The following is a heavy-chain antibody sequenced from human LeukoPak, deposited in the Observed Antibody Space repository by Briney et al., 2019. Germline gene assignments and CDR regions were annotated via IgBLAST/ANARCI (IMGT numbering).Heavy chain of an antibody. CDR2: INPSGGST. D-gene: IGHD2-2*02. V-gene: IGHV1-46*01. CDR3: ARSGDVVVPAAIGY. CDR1: GYTFTTDY. Sequence: ASVKVSCKASGYTFTTDYIHWVRQAPGQGLEWMGIINPSGGSTTYAQKLQGRVTMTTDTSTSTAYMELRSLRSDDTAVYYCARSGDVVVPAAIGYWGQGTLVTVSS. J-gene: IGHJ4*02.